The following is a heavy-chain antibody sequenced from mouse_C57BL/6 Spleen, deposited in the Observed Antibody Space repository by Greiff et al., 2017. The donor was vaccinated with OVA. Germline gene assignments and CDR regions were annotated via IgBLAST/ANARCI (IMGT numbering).Heavy chain of an antibody. D-gene: IGHD3-2*02. Sequence: QVQLQQSGAELARPGASVKLSCKASGYTFTSYGISWVKQRTGQGLEWIGEIYPRSGNTYYNEKFKGKATLTADKSSSTAYMELRSLTSEDSAVYFCARSEATQAWFAYWGQGTLVTVSA. CDR1: GYTFTSYG. V-gene: IGHV1-81*01. J-gene: IGHJ3*01. CDR2: IYPRSGNT. CDR3: ARSEATQAWFAY.